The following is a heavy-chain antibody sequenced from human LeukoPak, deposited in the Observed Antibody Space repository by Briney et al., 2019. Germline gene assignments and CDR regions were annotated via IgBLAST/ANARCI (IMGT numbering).Heavy chain of an antibody. Sequence: PSETLSLTCTVSGGSISSYYWNWIRQPPGKGLEWIGSIYYSGSTNYNPSLTRRLTISLDTYKKQFSLKLSTVTAADTAVYYCARVRDTSSGGYYFDYWGQGTLVTVSS. CDR3: ARVRDTSSGGYYFDY. V-gene: IGHV4-59*01. J-gene: IGHJ4*02. CDR1: GGSISSYY. D-gene: IGHD6-6*01. CDR2: IYYSGST.